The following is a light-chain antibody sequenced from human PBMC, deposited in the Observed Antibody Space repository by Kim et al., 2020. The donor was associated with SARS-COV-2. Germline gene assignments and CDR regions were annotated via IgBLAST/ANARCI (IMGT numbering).Light chain of an antibody. CDR1: QTVVSSK. J-gene: IGKJ5*01. CDR3: QQFGGGSPSIT. V-gene: IGKV3-20*01. Sequence: GDRSTLPCRASQTVVSSKLGWYQQKRGQPPRLLIYGTSSRATAIPDRFSGSGSGTDFTLTISRLEPEDFAVYYCQQFGGGSPSITFGQGTRLEIK. CDR2: GTS.